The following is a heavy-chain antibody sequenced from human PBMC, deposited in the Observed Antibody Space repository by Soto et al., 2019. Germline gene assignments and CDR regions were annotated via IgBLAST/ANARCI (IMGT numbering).Heavy chain of an antibody. CDR1: GGSISSSSYY. D-gene: IGHD3-3*01. Sequence: SSETLSLTCTVSGGSISSSSYYCGWIRQPPGKGLEWIGSIYYSGSTYYNPSLKSRVTISVDTSKNQFSLKLSSVTAADTAVYYCARLVVITIFGVVTSYWFDPWGQGTLVTVSS. CDR3: ARLVVITIFGVVTSYWFDP. CDR2: IYYSGST. J-gene: IGHJ5*02. V-gene: IGHV4-39*01.